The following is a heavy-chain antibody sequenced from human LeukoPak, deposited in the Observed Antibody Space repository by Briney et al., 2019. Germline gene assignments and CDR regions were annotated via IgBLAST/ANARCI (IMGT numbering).Heavy chain of an antibody. CDR1: GGSISSYY. D-gene: IGHD3-10*01. CDR2: IYSSGYS. CDR3: APFNRWLGEFFFDY. V-gene: IGHV4-59*08. J-gene: IGHJ4*02. Sequence: SETLSLTCIISGGSISSYYWSWIRQPPGKGLEWIGYIYSSGYSNYNPPLKSRVTISVDTSKNQFSLKLSSVTAADTAVYYCAPFNRWLGEFFFDYWGRETLLPASS.